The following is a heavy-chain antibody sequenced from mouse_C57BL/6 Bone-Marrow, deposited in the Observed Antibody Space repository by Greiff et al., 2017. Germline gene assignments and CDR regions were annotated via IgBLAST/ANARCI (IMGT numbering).Heavy chain of an antibody. CDR2: IRLKSDNYAT. D-gene: IGHD1-1*01. CDR3: TGGYYYGSSPYWYFDV. J-gene: IGHJ1*03. Sequence: EVMLVESGGGLVQPGGSMKLSCVASGFTFSNYWMNWVRQSPEKGLEWVAQIRLKSDNYATHYAESVKGRFTISRDDSKSSVYLQMNNLRAEDTGIYYCTGGYYYGSSPYWYFDVWGTGTTVTVSS. V-gene: IGHV6-3*01. CDR1: GFTFSNYW.